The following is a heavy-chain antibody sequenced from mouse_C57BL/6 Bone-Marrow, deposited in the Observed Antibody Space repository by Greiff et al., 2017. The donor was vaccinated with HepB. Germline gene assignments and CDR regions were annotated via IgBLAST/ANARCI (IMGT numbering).Heavy chain of an antibody. V-gene: IGHV1-80*01. Sequence: QVQLQQSGAELVKPGASVKISCKASGYAFSSYWINWVKQRPGKGLEWIGQIYPGDGDTNYNGKFKGKATLTADNSSSTAYMQLSSLTSEDSAVYYCARDGYDVDYAMDYWGQGTSVTVSS. CDR1: GYAFSSYW. CDR3: ARDGYDVDYAMDY. J-gene: IGHJ4*01. D-gene: IGHD2-2*01. CDR2: IYPGDGDT.